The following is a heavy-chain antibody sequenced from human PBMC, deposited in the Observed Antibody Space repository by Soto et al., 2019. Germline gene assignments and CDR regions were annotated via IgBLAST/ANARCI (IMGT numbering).Heavy chain of an antibody. Sequence: QVQLVQSGAEVTRHGSSVKVSYKASGDTFNFYSINWVRQAPGVGLEWMGRVNPIVSMSNYAQKFQGRVTMTADKSTSTAYMELSSLRSEDTAIYYCASSYGSGYRAFDYWGQGALVTVSS. D-gene: IGHD3-10*01. J-gene: IGHJ4*02. CDR2: VNPIVSMS. CDR1: GDTFNFYS. CDR3: ASSYGSGYRAFDY. V-gene: IGHV1-69*02.